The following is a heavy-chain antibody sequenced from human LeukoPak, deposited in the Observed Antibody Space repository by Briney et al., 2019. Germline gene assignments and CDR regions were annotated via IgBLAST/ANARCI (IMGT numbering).Heavy chain of an antibody. J-gene: IGHJ4*02. CDR2: LSYDGTNK. D-gene: IGHD1-26*01. CDR3: ARDIGSSGSFGYFDY. Sequence: GGSLRLSCAASGFTFSSYAMHWVRQAPGKGLEWVAVLSYDGTNKYYADSVKDRFTISRDNSKNTVYLRMNSLRPEDMAVYYCARDIGSSGSFGYFDYWGQGTLVTVSS. CDR1: GFTFSSYA. V-gene: IGHV3-30-3*01.